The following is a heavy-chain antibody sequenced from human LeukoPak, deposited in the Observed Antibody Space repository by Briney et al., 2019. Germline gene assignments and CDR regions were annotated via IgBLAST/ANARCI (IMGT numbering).Heavy chain of an antibody. CDR2: ITRDSNYI. V-gene: IGHV3-21*01. J-gene: IGHJ4*02. CDR1: GITFSSDT. D-gene: IGHD2-15*01. Sequence: GGSLRLSCAASGITFSSDTMNWVRQAPGKGLEWVSCITRDSNYIYYADSVRGRFTISRDNAKKSLYLQMNSLRAEDTAVYYCARAKGEGWELPFDFWGQGTLVTVSS. CDR3: ARAKGEGWELPFDF.